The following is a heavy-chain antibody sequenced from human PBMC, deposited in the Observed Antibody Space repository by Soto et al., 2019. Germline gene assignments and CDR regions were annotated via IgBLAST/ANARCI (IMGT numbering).Heavy chain of an antibody. V-gene: IGHV1-18*01. D-gene: IGHD2-15*01. J-gene: IGHJ4*02. CDR2: ISAYNGNT. Sequence: QVQLVQSGAEVKKPGASVKVSCKASGYTFTSYGITWVRQAPGQGLEWMGWISAYNGNTNYAQKLQGRVPMTTDTATSTPYMELRSLRSDDAAVYYCARLISRHYCGGGSCLCYWGQGTLVTVSS. CDR3: ARLISRHYCGGGSCLCY. CDR1: GYTFTSYG.